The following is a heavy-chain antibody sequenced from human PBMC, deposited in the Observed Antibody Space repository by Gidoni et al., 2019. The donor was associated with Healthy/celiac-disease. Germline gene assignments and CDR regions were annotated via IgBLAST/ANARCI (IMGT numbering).Heavy chain of an antibody. D-gene: IGHD3-10*01. V-gene: IGHV4-59*01. CDR1: GGSISSYY. Sequence: VSGGSISSYYWSWIRQPPGKGLEWIGYIYYSGSTNYNPSLKSRVTISVDTSKNQFSLKLSSVTAADTAVYYCAREVRITMVRGVPQNTHPLYYYGMDVWGQGTTVTVSS. CDR2: IYYSGST. CDR3: AREVRITMVRGVPQNTHPLYYYGMDV. J-gene: IGHJ6*02.